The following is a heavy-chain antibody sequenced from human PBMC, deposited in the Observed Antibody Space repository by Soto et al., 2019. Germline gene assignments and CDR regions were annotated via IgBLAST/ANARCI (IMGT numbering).Heavy chain of an antibody. CDR3: ARESRGAILGY. J-gene: IGHJ4*02. CDR2: IIPILGIA. CDR1: GGTFSSYT. V-gene: IGHV1-69*04. Sequence: ASVKVSCKASGGTFSSYTISWVRQAPGQGLEWMGRIIPILGIANYAQKFQGIVTITADKSTSTAYMELSSLISEDTAVYYCARESRGAILGYWGQGTLVTVSS. D-gene: IGHD3-3*02.